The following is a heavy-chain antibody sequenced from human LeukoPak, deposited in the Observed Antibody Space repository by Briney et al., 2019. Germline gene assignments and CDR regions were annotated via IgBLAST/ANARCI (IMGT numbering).Heavy chain of an antibody. CDR3: ARCGSYSEDQGFDY. CDR2: IYYSGST. V-gene: IGHV4-39*07. CDR1: GGSISSSSYY. J-gene: IGHJ4*02. D-gene: IGHD1-26*01. Sequence: SETLSLTCTVSGGSISSSSYYWGWIRQPPGKGLEWIGSIYYSGSTYYNPSLKSRVTISVDTSKNQFSLKLSSVTAADTAVYYCARCGSYSEDQGFDYWGQGTLVTVSS.